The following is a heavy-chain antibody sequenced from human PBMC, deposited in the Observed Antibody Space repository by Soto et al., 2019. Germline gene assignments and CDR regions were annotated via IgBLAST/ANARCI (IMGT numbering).Heavy chain of an antibody. D-gene: IGHD2-15*01. CDR3: ATVLALAAVWRGFDL. V-gene: IGHV3-30*03. CDR2: ISNDGSKT. Sequence: QLVESGGGLVQPGRSLRLSCAASGFTFSRSGMHWVRQAPGKGLEWVAGISNDGSKTYYRDSVQGRFTVSRDNSKSTLHLQMHSLRAEDTAVYYCATVLALAAVWRGFDLWGQGALVTISS. J-gene: IGHJ4*02. CDR1: GFTFSRSG.